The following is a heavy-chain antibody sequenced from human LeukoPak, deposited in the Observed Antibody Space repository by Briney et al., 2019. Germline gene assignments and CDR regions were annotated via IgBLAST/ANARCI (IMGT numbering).Heavy chain of an antibody. D-gene: IGHD3-22*01. V-gene: IGHV4-34*01. CDR1: GGSFSGYY. CDR3: ARGGYDSSGYHDNYFDY. Sequence: SETLSLTCAVYGGSFSGYYWSWIRRPPGKGLEWIGEINHSGSTNYNPSLKSRVTISVDTSKNQFSLRLSSVTAADTAVYYCARGGYDSSGYHDNYFDYWGQGTLVTVSS. CDR2: INHSGST. J-gene: IGHJ4*02.